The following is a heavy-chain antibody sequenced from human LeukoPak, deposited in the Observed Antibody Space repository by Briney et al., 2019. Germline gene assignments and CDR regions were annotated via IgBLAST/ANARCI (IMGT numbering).Heavy chain of an antibody. J-gene: IGHJ4*02. Sequence: TGGSLRLSCAASGFTFRDYYMSWIRQAPGKGLQWVSYISSSGDSIHYADSVEGRFTISRDNAKNSLYLQMSGLRPEDTAVYYCAKGGWGTGIGYLGQGTLVTVSS. CDR2: ISSSGDSI. V-gene: IGHV3-11*01. D-gene: IGHD3-10*01. CDR3: AKGGWGTGIGY. CDR1: GFTFRDYY.